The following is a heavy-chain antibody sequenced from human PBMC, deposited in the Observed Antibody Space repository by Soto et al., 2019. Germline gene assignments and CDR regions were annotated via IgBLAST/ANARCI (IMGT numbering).Heavy chain of an antibody. V-gene: IGHV1-69*13. CDR1: GGTFSSYA. D-gene: IGHD4-17*01. J-gene: IGHJ5*02. CDR3: ARSTMTTYWFDP. Sequence: SVKVSCKASGGTFSSYAISWVRQAPGQGLEWMGGIIPIFGTANYAQKFQGRVTITADESTSTAYMELSSLRSEDTAVYYCARSTMTTYWFDPWGQGTLVTVSS. CDR2: IIPIFGTA.